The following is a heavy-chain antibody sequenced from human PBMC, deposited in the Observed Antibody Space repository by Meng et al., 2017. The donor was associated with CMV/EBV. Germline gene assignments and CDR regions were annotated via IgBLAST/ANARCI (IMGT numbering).Heavy chain of an antibody. D-gene: IGHD4-17*01. CDR2: ISSSSSYI. J-gene: IGHJ5*02. CDR3: VYGHYSGA. CDR1: GFTFSSYS. V-gene: IGHV3-21*06. Sequence: GESLKISCAASGFTFSSYSMNWVRQAPGKGLEWVSSISSSSSYIYYADSVKGRFTISRDNAKSILYLQMNSLRGDDTAVYYCVYGHYSGAWGQGTPVTVSS.